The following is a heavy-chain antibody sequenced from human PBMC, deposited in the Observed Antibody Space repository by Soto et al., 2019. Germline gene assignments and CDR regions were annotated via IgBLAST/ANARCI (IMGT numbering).Heavy chain of an antibody. Sequence: GGSLRLSCAASGFTFSSYPMTWVRQAPGKGLEWVSTISGSGGSTYYADSVKGRFTISRDNSKNTLYLQMNSLRIEDTAVYYCTKDRATHRNYWGQGTLVTVSS. J-gene: IGHJ4*02. CDR3: TKDRATHRNY. CDR2: ISGSGGST. CDR1: GFTFSSYP. D-gene: IGHD5-12*01. V-gene: IGHV3-23*01.